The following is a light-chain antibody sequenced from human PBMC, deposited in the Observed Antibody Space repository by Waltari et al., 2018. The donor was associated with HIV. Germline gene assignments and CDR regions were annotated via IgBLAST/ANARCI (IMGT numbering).Light chain of an antibody. V-gene: IGKV1-5*03. J-gene: IGKJ1*01. CDR3: QQFQTFRT. CDR2: KAS. Sequence: IQMTQSPSTLSASVGDRVTITCRASQNITNHLAWYQQQSGKAPKLLIYKASSLERGVPSRFSGSGTGTEFSLTINSLQPADLAVYFCQQFQTFRTFGQGTKVE. CDR1: QNITNH.